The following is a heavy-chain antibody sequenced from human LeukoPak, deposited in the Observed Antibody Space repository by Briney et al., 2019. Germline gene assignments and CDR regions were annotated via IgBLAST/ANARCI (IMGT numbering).Heavy chain of an antibody. CDR3: TRGGIIILGVATVVDY. CDR1: GYTFTSYD. D-gene: IGHD3/OR15-3a*01. Sequence: ASVKVSCKASGYTFTSYDINWVRQTTGQGREWMGWMNPGSCNTGYAQKFQGRVTMTRNTSISTVYMEVSGLRSEDTAVYYCTRGGIIILGVATVVDYWGQGTLVTVSS. V-gene: IGHV1-8*01. CDR2: MNPGSCNT. J-gene: IGHJ4*02.